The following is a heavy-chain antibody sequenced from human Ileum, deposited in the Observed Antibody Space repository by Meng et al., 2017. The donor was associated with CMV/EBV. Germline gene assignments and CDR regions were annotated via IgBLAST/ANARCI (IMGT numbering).Heavy chain of an antibody. J-gene: IGHJ4*02. CDR3: GAGTGKTDFDY. Sequence: GVTISKGWRSWGRQAPGKGLEWVGRIKSETDGGTIDYAAPVKCRFNISRDDSENMVYLQMTSLKTEDTAVYYCGAGTGKTDFDYWGQGTLVTVSS. CDR1: GVTISKGW. V-gene: IGHV3-15*01. CDR2: IKSETDGGTI. D-gene: IGHD3-10*01.